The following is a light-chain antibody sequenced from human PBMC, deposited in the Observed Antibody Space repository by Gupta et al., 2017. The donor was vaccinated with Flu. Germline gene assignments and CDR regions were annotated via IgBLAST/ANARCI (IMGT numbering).Light chain of an antibody. CDR1: QGINNY. Sequence: DIQMTQSPSSLSASVGDRVTITCRASQGINNYLAWFQQKPRKIPKLLIYAASTLQSGVPSRFSGSGSGTDFTLTISSLQPEDVASYYCQKYNSAPLTFGQGTKVEIK. V-gene: IGKV1-27*01. CDR2: AAS. J-gene: IGKJ1*01. CDR3: QKYNSAPLT.